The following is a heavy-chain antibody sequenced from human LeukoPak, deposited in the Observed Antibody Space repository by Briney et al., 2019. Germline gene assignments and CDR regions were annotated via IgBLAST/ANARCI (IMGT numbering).Heavy chain of an antibody. CDR1: GYTFTAYY. D-gene: IGHD3-16*01. Sequence: GASVKVSCKASGYTFTAYYVHWVRQAPGQGLEWMGLINPNSGGTNYAQRFQGRVTMTRDTSISTAYMELSNLTSDDTAVYCCARDKGTLGGDYWGQGTLVTVSS. J-gene: IGHJ4*02. V-gene: IGHV1-2*02. CDR2: INPNSGGT. CDR3: ARDKGTLGGDY.